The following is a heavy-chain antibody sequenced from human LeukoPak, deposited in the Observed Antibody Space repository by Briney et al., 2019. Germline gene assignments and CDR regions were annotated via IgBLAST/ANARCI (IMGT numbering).Heavy chain of an antibody. CDR2: IIPIFGTA. CDR3: ARLSGRYNWFDP. J-gene: IGHJ5*02. CDR1: GGTFSNYA. Sequence: SVKVSCKASGGTFSNYAITWVRQAPGQGLEWMGGIIPIFGTANYAQKFQGRVTITTDEPTNTAYMELSSLKSEDTAVYYCARLSGRYNWFDPWGQGTLVTVSS. V-gene: IGHV1-69*05.